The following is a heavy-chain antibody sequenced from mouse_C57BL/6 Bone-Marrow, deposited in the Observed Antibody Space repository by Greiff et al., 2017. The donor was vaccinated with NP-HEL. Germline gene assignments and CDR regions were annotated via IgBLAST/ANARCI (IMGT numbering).Heavy chain of an antibody. J-gene: IGHJ3*01. CDR2: IHPNSGST. CDR3: ARSRRFPFWFAY. CDR1: GYTFTSYW. Sequence: VQLQQPGAELVKPGASVKLSCKASGYTFTSYWMHWVKQRPGQGLEWIGMIHPNSGSTNYNEKFKSKATLTVYKSSSTAYMQLSSLTSEDSAVYYCARSRRFPFWFAYWGQGTLVTVSA. V-gene: IGHV1-64*01. D-gene: IGHD3-1*01.